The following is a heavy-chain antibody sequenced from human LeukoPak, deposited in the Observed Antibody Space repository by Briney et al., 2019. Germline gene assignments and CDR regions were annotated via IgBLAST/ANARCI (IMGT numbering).Heavy chain of an antibody. J-gene: IGHJ6*03. CDR2: IYTSGST. V-gene: IGHV4-4*07. CDR3: ARDRVGYCSSTSCYRDDYYYYMDV. Sequence: SETLSLTCTVSGGSISSYYWSWIRQPPGKGLEWIGRIYTSGSTNYNPSLKSRVTMSVDTSKNQFSLKLSSVTAADTAVYYCARDRVGYCSSTSCYRDDYYYYMDVWGKGTTVTISS. D-gene: IGHD2-2*01. CDR1: GGSISSYY.